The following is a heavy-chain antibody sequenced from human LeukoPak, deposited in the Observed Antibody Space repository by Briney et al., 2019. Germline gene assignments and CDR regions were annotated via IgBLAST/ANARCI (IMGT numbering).Heavy chain of an antibody. J-gene: IGHJ1*01. Sequence: ASGKVSCKVSGYTLTELSMHWVRQAPGKGLEWMGWISAYNGNTNYAQKRQGRVTMTTDTSTSTAYMELRSLRSDDTAVYYCARVKGYGYFQHWGQGTLVTVSP. CDR1: GYTLTELS. CDR3: ARVKGYGYFQH. CDR2: ISAYNGNT. D-gene: IGHD5-12*01. V-gene: IGHV1-18*01.